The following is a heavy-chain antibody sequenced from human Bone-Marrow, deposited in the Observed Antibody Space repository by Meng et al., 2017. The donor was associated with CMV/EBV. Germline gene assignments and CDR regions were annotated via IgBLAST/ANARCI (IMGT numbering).Heavy chain of an antibody. J-gene: IGHJ6*02. Sequence: GGSLRLSCAASGFRFDDHGMGWVRQAPGKGLEWVSGINWNGGSTCYADSVQGRFTISRDNANNSLYLQMNSLRAEDTALYSWARDRGAGSYYNGYYYGVDVWGQGTTVTFSS. D-gene: IGHD3-10*01. CDR2: INWNGGST. CDR3: ARDRGAGSYYNGYYYGVDV. V-gene: IGHV3-20*04. CDR1: GFRFDDHG.